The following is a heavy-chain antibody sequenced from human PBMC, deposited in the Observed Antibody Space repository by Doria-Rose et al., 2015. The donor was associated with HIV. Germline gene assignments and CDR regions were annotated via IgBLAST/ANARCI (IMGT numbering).Heavy chain of an antibody. CDR3: ARIKSSRWYHKYYFDF. CDR2: IFSEDER. J-gene: IGHJ4*02. Sequence: QVTSKESGPVLVKPTETLTLTCTVSGVSLSSPGMGVSWIRQPPGKALEWLANIFSEDERSYKTSLKSRLTICRGTSKSQVVLTMTDMDPLDTATYYCARIKSSRWYHKYYFDFWGQGTLVIVSA. D-gene: IGHD6-13*01. CDR1: GVSLSSPGMG. V-gene: IGHV2-26*01.